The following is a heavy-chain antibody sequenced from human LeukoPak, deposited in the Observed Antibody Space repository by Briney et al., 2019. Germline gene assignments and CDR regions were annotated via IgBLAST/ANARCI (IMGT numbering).Heavy chain of an antibody. V-gene: IGHV4-34*01. J-gene: IGHJ5*02. D-gene: IGHD3-10*01. CDR2: INHSGST. CDR3: ARLTVRGVIPAWS. Sequence: SETLSLTCAVYGGSFSGYYWSWIRQPPGKGLEWIGEINHSGSTNYNPSLKSRVTISIDTSKNQFSLKLSSVTAADTAVYYCARLTVRGVIPAWSWGQGTLVTVSS. CDR1: GGSFSGYY.